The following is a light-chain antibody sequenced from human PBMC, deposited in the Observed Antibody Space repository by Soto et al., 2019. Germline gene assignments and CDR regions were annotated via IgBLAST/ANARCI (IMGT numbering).Light chain of an antibody. J-gene: IGLJ1*01. CDR1: SSNIGSNY. CDR2: ENN. Sequence: QSVLTQPPSVSAGPGQKVTISCSGSSSNIGSNYVSWYQQLPGTAPKLLIYENNKRPSGIPDRFSGSKSGTSATLGITGLQTGDEADYYCGTWDSTDYVFGTGTKVTVL. V-gene: IGLV1-51*02. CDR3: GTWDSTDYV.